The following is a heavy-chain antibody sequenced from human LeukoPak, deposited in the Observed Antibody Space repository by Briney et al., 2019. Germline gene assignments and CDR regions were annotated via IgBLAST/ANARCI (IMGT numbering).Heavy chain of an antibody. Sequence: GESLRLSCVASGFTFSNYWMHWVRQAPGKGLVWVSRIKSDGIETNYADSVTGRFTISRDNAKNTLYLQMTSLRAEDTALYYCATGGTYWSTWTGHWGQGTLVTVSS. D-gene: IGHD3-10*01. J-gene: IGHJ4*02. CDR2: IKSDGIET. CDR1: GFTFSNYW. CDR3: ATGGTYWSTWTGH. V-gene: IGHV3-74*01.